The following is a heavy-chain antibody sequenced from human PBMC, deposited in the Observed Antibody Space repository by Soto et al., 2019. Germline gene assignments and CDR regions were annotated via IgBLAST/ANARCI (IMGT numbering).Heavy chain of an antibody. V-gene: IGHV4-38-2*01. D-gene: IGHD1-26*01. CDR2: ILHSGST. CDR3: ARGYTGSYFDY. Sequence: PAETLSLTCAVSGSSIISGYYWVWMRQPPGKGLEWIGSILHSGSTYYNPALKSRVTISVDTSKNQFSLKLSSVTAADTAVYYCARGYTGSYFDYWGQGNLVTVSS. J-gene: IGHJ4*02. CDR1: GSSIISGYY.